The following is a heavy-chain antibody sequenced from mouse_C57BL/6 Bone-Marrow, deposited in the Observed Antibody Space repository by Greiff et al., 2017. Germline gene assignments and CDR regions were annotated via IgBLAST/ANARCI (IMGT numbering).Heavy chain of an antibody. CDR2: ISSGGSYT. V-gene: IGHV5-6*01. D-gene: IGHD2-3*01. J-gene: IGHJ2*01. CDR3: ARVDGYWYYLDY. Sequence: EVQGVESGGDLVKPGGSLKLSCAASGFTFSSYGMSWVRQTPDKRLEWVATISSGGSYTYYPDSVKGRFTISRDNAKNTLYLQMSSLKSEDTAMYYCARVDGYWYYLDYWGQGTTLTVSS. CDR1: GFTFSSYG.